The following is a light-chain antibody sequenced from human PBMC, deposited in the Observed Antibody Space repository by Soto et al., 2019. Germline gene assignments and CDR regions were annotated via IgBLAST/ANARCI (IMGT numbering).Light chain of an antibody. V-gene: IGKV4-1*01. CDR2: WAS. Sequence: IVLPQSPASLMLCLGGRATLICESSLSLLCNSNNRHPIARYQQKPGQAPRSLIYWASTRASRGPDRFSGSGSATDFTLTISSVQPEDVAVDFCYQYEQTPPWTFGRGTKVDI. CDR1: LSLLCNSNNRHP. CDR3: YQYEQTPPWT. J-gene: IGKJ1*01.